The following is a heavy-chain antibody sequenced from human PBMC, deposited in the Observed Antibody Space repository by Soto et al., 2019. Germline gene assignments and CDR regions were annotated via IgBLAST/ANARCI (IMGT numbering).Heavy chain of an antibody. CDR2: INPNSGDT. D-gene: IGHD1-26*01. Sequence: ASVKVSCKASGYTFTGYYVHWVRQAPGQGLEWMGWINPNSGDTYLAQRFQGRVTMNRDTSIGTAYMELRGLTSDDTAEYYCAKGGAIVAAGTRVYLYNAMDVWGQGTTGTVS. CDR1: GYTFTGYY. J-gene: IGHJ6*02. V-gene: IGHV1-2*02. CDR3: AKGGAIVAAGTRVYLYNAMDV.